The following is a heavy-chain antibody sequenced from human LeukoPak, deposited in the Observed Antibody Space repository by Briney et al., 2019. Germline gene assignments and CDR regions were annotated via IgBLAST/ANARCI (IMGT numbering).Heavy chain of an antibody. CDR2: INHSGST. J-gene: IGHJ5*02. V-gene: IGHV4-34*01. CDR3: AREPATVVNNWFDP. CDR1: GGSFSGYY. Sequence: SETLSLTCAVYGGSFSGYYWSWIRRPPGKGLEWIGEINHSGSTNYNPSLKSRVTISVDTSKNQFSLKLSSVTAADTAVYYCAREPATVVNNWFDPWGQGTLVTVSS. D-gene: IGHD2-21*01.